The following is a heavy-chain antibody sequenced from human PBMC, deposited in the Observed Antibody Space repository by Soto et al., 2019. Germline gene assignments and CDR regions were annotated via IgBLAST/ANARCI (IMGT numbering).Heavy chain of an antibody. D-gene: IGHD1-20*01. CDR2: IMPVFPTP. CDR3: ARYKDRQQLGGNYYYIMDV. V-gene: IGHV1-69*05. J-gene: IGHJ6*01. CDR1: GGTFRTSA. Sequence: QVQLVQSGAEVKKPGSSVKVSCKTSGGTFRTSAISWVRQAPGQGLEWMGGIMPVFPTPDYAQKFQGRVTXTXNXXTGTGYMELSSLRSEDTAIYYCARYKDRQQLGGNYYYIMDVWGQGTTVTVSS.